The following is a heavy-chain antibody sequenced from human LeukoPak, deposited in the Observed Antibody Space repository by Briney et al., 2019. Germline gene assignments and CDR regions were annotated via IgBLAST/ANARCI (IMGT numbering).Heavy chain of an antibody. J-gene: IGHJ4*02. CDR2: ISYDGSNK. CDR1: GFTFSSYA. Sequence: PGGSLRLSCAASGFTFSSYAMHWVRQAPGKGLEWVAVISYDGSNKYYADSVKGRFTISRDNSKNTLYLQMNSLRAEDTAVYYCARTIAARAGDFDYWGQGTLVTVSS. D-gene: IGHD6-6*01. V-gene: IGHV3-30-3*01. CDR3: ARTIAARAGDFDY.